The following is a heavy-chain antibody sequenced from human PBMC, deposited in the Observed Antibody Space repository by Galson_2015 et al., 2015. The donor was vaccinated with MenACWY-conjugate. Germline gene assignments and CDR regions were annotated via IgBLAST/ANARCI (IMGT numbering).Heavy chain of an antibody. D-gene: IGHD4-11*01. J-gene: IGHJ4*02. CDR1: GDSVSSSST. V-gene: IGHV6-1*01. CDR3: ARGDNDYTPRFDY. Sequence: CAISGDSVSSSSTWNYDRQSPSRGLEWRGRRYDRSKWFNDYTVSVKSRIIINTDTSKNQFSLQLNSVTPEDTAVYYCARGDNDYTPRFDYWGQGTLVTVSS. CDR2: RYDRSKWFN.